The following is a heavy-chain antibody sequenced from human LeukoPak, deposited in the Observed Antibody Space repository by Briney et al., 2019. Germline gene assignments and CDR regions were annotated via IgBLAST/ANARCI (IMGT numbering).Heavy chain of an antibody. Sequence: PGGAFRLPCAAPGLTFSRYSTHWGREAPGKGLERVSSIKSSSSYIYYADSVKGRFSIARDNAKNSLYLQMNRLRAEDTAVYYCARDHVAVAGYYYDGMDVWGKGMTVAVSS. CDR3: ARDHVAVAGYYYDGMDV. CDR1: GLTFSRYS. CDR2: IKSSSSYI. D-gene: IGHD6-19*01. J-gene: IGHJ6*04. V-gene: IGHV3-21*01.